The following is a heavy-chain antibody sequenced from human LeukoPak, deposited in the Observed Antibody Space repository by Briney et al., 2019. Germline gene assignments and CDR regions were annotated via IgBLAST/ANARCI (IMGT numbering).Heavy chain of an antibody. D-gene: IGHD2-15*01. Sequence: PGRSLRLSCTASGFTFGDYAMSWFRQAPGKGLEWVSYISSSSSTIYYADSVKGRFTISRDNAKNSLYLQMNSLRAEDTAVYYCAREKSPGYSADYWGQGTLVTVSS. CDR2: ISSSSSTI. J-gene: IGHJ4*02. CDR1: GFTFGDYA. CDR3: AREKSPGYSADY. V-gene: IGHV3-11*04.